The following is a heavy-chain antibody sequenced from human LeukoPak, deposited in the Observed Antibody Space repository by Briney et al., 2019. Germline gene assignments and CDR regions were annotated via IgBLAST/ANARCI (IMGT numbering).Heavy chain of an antibody. J-gene: IGHJ6*02. V-gene: IGHV1-46*01. CDR1: GYTFANYY. Sequence: ASVRVSCKASGYTFANYYLHWVRQAPGHGLEWMAIINPSDGGTYYEQKLQGRVTVTRDTSASTVYMELSSLRSEDTAVYYCARDTRTMTAVTRGQHYYYGLDVWGQGTTVTVSS. CDR3: ARDTRTMTAVTRGQHYYYGLDV. CDR2: INPSDGGT. D-gene: IGHD4-17*01.